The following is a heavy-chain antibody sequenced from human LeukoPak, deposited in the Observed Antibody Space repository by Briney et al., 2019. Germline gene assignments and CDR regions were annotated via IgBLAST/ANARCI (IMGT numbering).Heavy chain of an antibody. CDR1: GLYVGRYW. Sequence: PGGSLRLSCAASGLYVGRYWMSWVRQAPGEGLEWVANIKQDESEKDYVDSVKGRFTISRDNAKNSLYLQMNSLRAEDTAVYYCARTRDGYNTNWFDPWGQGTLVTVSS. CDR2: IKQDESEK. V-gene: IGHV3-7*01. J-gene: IGHJ5*02. D-gene: IGHD5-24*01. CDR3: ARTRDGYNTNWFDP.